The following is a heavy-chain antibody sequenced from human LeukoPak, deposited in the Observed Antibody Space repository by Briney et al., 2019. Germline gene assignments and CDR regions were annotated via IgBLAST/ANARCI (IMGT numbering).Heavy chain of an antibody. CDR1: GFTFSSYG. V-gene: IGHV3-23*01. J-gene: IGHJ4*02. CDR3: ATAPADSSGYYPLYFDY. Sequence: GGSLRLSCAASGFTFSSYGMHWVRQAPGKGLEWVSAISGSGGSTYYADSVKGRFTISRDNSKNTLYLQMNSLRAEDTAVYYCATAPADSSGYYPLYFDYWGQGTLVTVSS. D-gene: IGHD3-22*01. CDR2: ISGSGGST.